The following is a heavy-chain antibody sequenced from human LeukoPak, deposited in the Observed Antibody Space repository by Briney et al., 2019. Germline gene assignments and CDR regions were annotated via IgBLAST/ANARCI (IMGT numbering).Heavy chain of an antibody. CDR1: GGSISSSNYY. Sequence: PSDTLSLTCTVSGGSISSSNYYWGWIRQPPGKGLEWIGSIYYSGNTYYNPSLKSRVTISVDTSKNQFSLKLTSVTAADTAVYYCAHFKGGSFDFWGQGTMVTVSS. V-gene: IGHV4-39*01. CDR2: IYYSGNT. CDR3: AHFKGGSFDF. D-gene: IGHD1-26*01. J-gene: IGHJ3*01.